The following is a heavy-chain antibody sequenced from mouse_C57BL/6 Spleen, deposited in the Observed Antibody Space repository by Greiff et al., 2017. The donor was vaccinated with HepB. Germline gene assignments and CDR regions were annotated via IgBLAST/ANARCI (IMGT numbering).Heavy chain of an antibody. D-gene: IGHD1-1*01. CDR3: ARGGHYYYGRGYFDV. J-gene: IGHJ1*03. CDR2: INPNNGGT. V-gene: IGHV1-22*01. Sequence: VQLQQSGPELVKPGASVKMSCKASGYTFTDYNMHWVKQSHGKSLEWIGYINPNNGGTSYNQKFKGKATLTVNKSSSTAYMEPRSLTSEDSAVYYCARGGHYYYGRGYFDVWGTGTTVTVSS. CDR1: GYTFTDYN.